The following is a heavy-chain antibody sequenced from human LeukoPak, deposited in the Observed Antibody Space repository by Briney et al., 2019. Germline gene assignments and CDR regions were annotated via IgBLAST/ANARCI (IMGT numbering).Heavy chain of an antibody. CDR2: ISSNGGRT. J-gene: IGHJ3*02. D-gene: IGHD5-12*01. CDR1: GFMFSNYE. V-gene: IGHV3-64*01. Sequence: PGGSLRLSCAASGFMFSNYEMNWVRQAPGKGLEYVSAISSNGGRTYYANSVKGRFTISRDNSKNTLYLQMGSLRAEDMAVYYCARGEYSGSEGIPFDIWGQGTMVTVSS. CDR3: ARGEYSGSEGIPFDI.